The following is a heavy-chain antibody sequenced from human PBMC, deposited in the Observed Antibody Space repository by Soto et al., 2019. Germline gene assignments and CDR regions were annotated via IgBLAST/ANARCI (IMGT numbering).Heavy chain of an antibody. Sequence: ASVKVSCKASGYTFTGYYMHWVRQAPGQGLEWMGWINPNSGGTNYAQKFQGRVTITADESTSTGYMELRSLRSDDTAVYYCARDGALYDSSAYYFLYWGQGTLVTVSS. CDR1: GYTFTGYY. CDR3: ARDGALYDSSAYYFLY. D-gene: IGHD3-22*01. CDR2: INPNSGGT. V-gene: IGHV1-2*02. J-gene: IGHJ4*02.